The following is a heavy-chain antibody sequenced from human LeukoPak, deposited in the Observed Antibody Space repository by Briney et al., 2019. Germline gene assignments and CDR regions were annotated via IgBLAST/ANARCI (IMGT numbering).Heavy chain of an antibody. CDR2: ISGSGGST. D-gene: IGHD3-10*01. V-gene: IGHV3-23*01. Sequence: GGSLRLSCAASGFTFSSYAMSWVRQAPGKGLEWVSAISGSGGSTYYADSVKGRFTISRDNSKNTLYLQMNSLRAEDTAVYHCAKDPSGAYYGRLNYFDYWGQGTLVTVSS. CDR1: GFTFSSYA. CDR3: AKDPSGAYYGRLNYFDY. J-gene: IGHJ4*02.